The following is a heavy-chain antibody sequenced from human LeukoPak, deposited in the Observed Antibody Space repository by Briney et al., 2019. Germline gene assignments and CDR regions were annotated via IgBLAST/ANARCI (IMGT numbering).Heavy chain of an antibody. J-gene: IGHJ6*03. CDR2: IYYSGTT. Sequence: PSETLSLTCSVSGGSISSSGYYRNWIRQPPGKGLEWVGSIYYSGTTYYNSSLKSRVTISEDTSKNRFSLMLTSVTAADTAVYYCTRQVSDYFYYYIDVWGEGTTVIVSS. CDR1: GGSISSSGYY. CDR3: TRQVSDYFYYYIDV. V-gene: IGHV4-39*01.